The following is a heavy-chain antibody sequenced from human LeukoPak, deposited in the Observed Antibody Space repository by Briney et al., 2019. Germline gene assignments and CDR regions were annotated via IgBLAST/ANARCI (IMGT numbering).Heavy chain of an antibody. CDR1: GFAFNSYW. Sequence: GGSLRLSCAASGFAFNSYWMHWVRQAPGKGLVWVSRINSDATTTTYADSVKGRFTVSRDNAKNMVYLEMNSLRGDDTAVYYCARSGIGRGFDIWGQGATVTVPS. CDR3: ARSGIGRGFDI. CDR2: INSDATTT. V-gene: IGHV3-74*03. D-gene: IGHD1-1*01. J-gene: IGHJ3*02.